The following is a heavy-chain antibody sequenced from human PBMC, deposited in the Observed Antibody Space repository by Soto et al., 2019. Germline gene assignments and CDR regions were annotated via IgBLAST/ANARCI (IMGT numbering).Heavy chain of an antibody. D-gene: IGHD3-16*01. CDR3: ARVPSPFDYYYAMDV. Sequence: QVQLRESGPGLVMPSQTLSLTCTVSGDSISSGNKYWGWIRQPPGKGLEWIGYIFSSGTTYYNPSLKSRLTMSLDASQNQFSLKLNSLTDADTAVYFCARVPSPFDYYYAMDVWGQGTTVTVSS. CDR1: GDSISSGNKY. CDR2: IFSSGTT. J-gene: IGHJ6*02. V-gene: IGHV4-30-4*01.